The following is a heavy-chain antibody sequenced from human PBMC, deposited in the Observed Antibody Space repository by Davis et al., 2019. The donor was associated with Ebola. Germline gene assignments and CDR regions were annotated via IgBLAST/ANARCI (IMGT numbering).Heavy chain of an antibody. CDR1: GYTFTSYD. Sequence: AASVKVSCKASGYTFTSYDINWVRQATGQGLEWMGRIIPILGIANYAQKFQGRVTITADKSTSTAYMELSSLRSEDTAVYYCARAHNYGSYYYYGMDVWGQGTTVTVSS. J-gene: IGHJ6*02. CDR2: IIPILGIA. V-gene: IGHV1-69*04. CDR3: ARAHNYGSYYYYGMDV. D-gene: IGHD3-10*01.